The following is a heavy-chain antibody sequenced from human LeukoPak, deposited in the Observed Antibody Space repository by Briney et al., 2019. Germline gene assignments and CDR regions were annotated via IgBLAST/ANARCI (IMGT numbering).Heavy chain of an antibody. D-gene: IGHD3-22*01. CDR2: INHSGST. CDR1: GGSFSGYY. Sequence: PSETLSLTCAVYGGSFSGYYWRWIRPPPGKGLEWIGEINHSGSTNYNPSLKSRVTISVDTSKNQFSLKLSSVTAADTAVYYCARVGEWLLPYDNWGQGTLVTVSS. CDR3: ARVGEWLLPYDN. V-gene: IGHV4-34*01. J-gene: IGHJ4*02.